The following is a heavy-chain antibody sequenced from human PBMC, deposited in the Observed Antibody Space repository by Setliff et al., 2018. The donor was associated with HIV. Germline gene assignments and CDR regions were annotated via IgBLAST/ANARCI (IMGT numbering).Heavy chain of an antibody. D-gene: IGHD6-13*01. J-gene: IGHJ4*02. CDR3: ARDRGVIATHPFDY. CDR2: IIPIFGTA. Sequence: SVKVSCKASGGTFSSHAISWVRQAPGQGLEWMGGIIPIFGTANYAQKFQGRVTITADKSTSTAYMELSSLRSEDTAVYYCARDRGVIATHPFDYWGQGTLVTVSS. CDR1: GGTFSSHA. V-gene: IGHV1-69*06.